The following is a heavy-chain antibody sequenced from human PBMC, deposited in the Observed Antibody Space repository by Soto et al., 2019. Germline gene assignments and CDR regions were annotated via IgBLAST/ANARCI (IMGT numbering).Heavy chain of an antibody. D-gene: IGHD5-12*01. CDR3: TRDNRVDIVATDYYYYGMDV. Sequence: GGSLRLSCTASGFTFGDYAMIWVRQAPGKGLEWVGFIRSKAYGGTTEYAASVKGRFTISRDDSKSIAYLQMNSLKTEDTAVYYCTRDNRVDIVATDYYYYGMDVWGQGTTVTVSS. V-gene: IGHV3-49*04. CDR2: IRSKAYGGTT. J-gene: IGHJ6*02. CDR1: GFTFGDYA.